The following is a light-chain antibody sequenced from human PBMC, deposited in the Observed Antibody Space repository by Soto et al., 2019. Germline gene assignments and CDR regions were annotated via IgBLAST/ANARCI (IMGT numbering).Light chain of an antibody. CDR3: QQRSDWPRT. CDR2: DAS. J-gene: IGKJ1*01. V-gene: IGKV3-11*01. Sequence: EIVLTQSPATLSLSPGERATLSCRASESVTSFLAWYQQKPGQAPRLLIYDASNRATGISARFSGSGSGTDFTLTISSLEPEDFAVYYCQQRSDWPRTFGKGTKVESK. CDR1: ESVTSF.